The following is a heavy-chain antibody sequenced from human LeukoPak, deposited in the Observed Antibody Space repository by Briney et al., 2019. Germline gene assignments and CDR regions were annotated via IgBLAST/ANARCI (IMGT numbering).Heavy chain of an antibody. CDR3: AKAGKDYGDYVGDAFDI. V-gene: IGHV3-23*01. CDR2: ISGSGGST. CDR1: GFTFSSYA. J-gene: IGHJ3*02. D-gene: IGHD4-17*01. Sequence: GGSLRLSCAASGFTFSSYAMSWVRQAPGKGLEWVPAISGSGGSTYYADSVKGRFTISRDNSKNTLYLQMNSLRAEDTAVYYCAKAGKDYGDYVGDAFDIWGQGTMVTVSS.